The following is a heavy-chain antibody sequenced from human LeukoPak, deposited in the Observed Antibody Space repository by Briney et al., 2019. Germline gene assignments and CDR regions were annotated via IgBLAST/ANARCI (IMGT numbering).Heavy chain of an antibody. V-gene: IGHV3-53*01. CDR3: ARTIAAAGLNYYDSSGYDY. D-gene: IGHD3-22*01. CDR2: IYSGGST. CDR1: GFTVSSNY. Sequence: PGGSLRLSCAASGFTVSSNYMSWVRQAPGKGLEWVSVIYSGGSTYYADSVKGRFTISRDNSKNTLYLQMNSLRAEDTAVYYCARTIAAAGLNYYDSSGYDYWGQGTLVTVSS. J-gene: IGHJ4*02.